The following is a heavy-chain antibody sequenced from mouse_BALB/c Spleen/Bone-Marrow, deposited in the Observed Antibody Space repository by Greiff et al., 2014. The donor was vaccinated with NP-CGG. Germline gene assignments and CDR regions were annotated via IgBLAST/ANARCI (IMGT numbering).Heavy chain of an antibody. J-gene: IGHJ1*01. CDR1: GYSITSDYA. D-gene: IGHD1-1*02. CDR3: ARSGGKRYFAV. Sequence: EVQLQQSGPGLVKPFQSLSLTCTVTGYSITSDYAWNWIRQFPGNNLEWMGYISYSGSFSYNPSLKSRISVTRDTSKNQFFLQLNSVTAEDTATYYCARSGGKRYFAVWGAGTSVTVSS. V-gene: IGHV3-2*02. CDR2: ISYSGSF.